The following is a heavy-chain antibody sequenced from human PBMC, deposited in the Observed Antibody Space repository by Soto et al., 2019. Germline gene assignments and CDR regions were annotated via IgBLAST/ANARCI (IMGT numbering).Heavy chain of an antibody. CDR2: ISYDGSNK. CDR1: GFTFSSYG. J-gene: IGHJ3*01. V-gene: IGHV3-30*03. Sequence: QVQLVESGGGVVQPGRSLRLSCAASGFTFSSYGIHWVRQAPGKGLEWVEVISYDGSNKYFADSVKGRFSISRDNSQHTLYLQMNSLRAEDTAVYYCERQVVPPTNGLHNWGQGTMVTVSS. CDR3: ERQVVPPTNGLHN. D-gene: IGHD2-8*01.